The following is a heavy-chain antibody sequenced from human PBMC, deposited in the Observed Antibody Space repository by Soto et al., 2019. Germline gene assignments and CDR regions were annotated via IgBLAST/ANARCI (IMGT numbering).Heavy chain of an antibody. CDR1: CCSIGSGGYY. CDR2: IYYSGIT. CDR3: ARSPGYYFDY. V-gene: IGHV4-31*03. Sequence: PSETLSLTCTFSCCSIGSGGYYWSWIRQHPGKGLEWIGYIYYSGITYYNPSLKSRVTISVDTSKNQFSLKLSSVTAADTAVYYCARSPGYYFDYWGQGTLVTVSS. J-gene: IGHJ4*02.